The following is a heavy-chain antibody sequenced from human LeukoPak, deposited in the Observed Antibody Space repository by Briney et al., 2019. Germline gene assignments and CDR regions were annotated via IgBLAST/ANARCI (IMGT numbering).Heavy chain of an antibody. CDR2: IIPIFGTA. D-gene: IGHD6-6*01. V-gene: IGHV1-69*05. CDR1: GGTFSSYA. J-gene: IGHJ4*02. CDR3: ASDSSSSGGFDY. Sequence: SVKVSCKASGGTFSSYAISWVRQAPGQGLEWMGGIIPIFGTANYAQKFQGRVTITTDESTSTAYMELSSLRSEDTAVYYCASDSSSSGGFDYWGQGTLVTVSS.